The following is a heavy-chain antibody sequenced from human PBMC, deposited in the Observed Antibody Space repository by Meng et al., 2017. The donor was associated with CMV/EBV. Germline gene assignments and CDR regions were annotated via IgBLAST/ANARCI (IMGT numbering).Heavy chain of an antibody. CDR1: GGSISSSSYY. CDR2: IYYSGST. J-gene: IGHJ4*02. D-gene: IGHD3-10*01. CDR3: ASLAGDY. Sequence: HLRRQRSGPGLLKPSETPSLTCTVSGGSISSSSYYWGWIRQPPGKGLEWIGSIYYSGSTYYNPSLKSRVTISVDTSKNQFSLKLSSVTAADTAVYYCASLAGDYWGQGTLVTVSS. V-gene: IGHV4-39*07.